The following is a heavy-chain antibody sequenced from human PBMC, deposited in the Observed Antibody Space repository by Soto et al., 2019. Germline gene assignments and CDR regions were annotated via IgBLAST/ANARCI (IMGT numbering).Heavy chain of an antibody. CDR3: AKGQNSGTYRFYFDY. CDR2: ISASGGST. Sequence: SLRLSCAASGITLSSYAMSWVRQAPGKGPEWVSGISASGGSTSYADSVKGRFTISRDNSKNTLYLQMNSLRADDTAVYHCAKGQNSGTYRFYFDYWGQGALVTVSS. D-gene: IGHD1-26*01. CDR1: GITLSSYA. J-gene: IGHJ4*02. V-gene: IGHV3-23*01.